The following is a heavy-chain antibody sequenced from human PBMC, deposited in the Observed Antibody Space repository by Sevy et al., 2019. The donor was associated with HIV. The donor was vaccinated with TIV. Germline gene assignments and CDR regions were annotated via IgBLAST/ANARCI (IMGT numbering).Heavy chain of an antibody. V-gene: IGHV3-23*01. Sequence: GGSLRLSCAASGCTFSKYSMSWVRQPPGKGLEWVSTLAFGCGEINYADSVKGRFTISRDNSKSSVYLQMNNLRPEDTAVYYCAREGCTKPHDYWCQGTLVTVS. J-gene: IGHJ4*02. CDR2: LAFGCGEI. CDR1: GCTFSKYS. CDR3: AREGCTKPHDY. D-gene: IGHD2-8*01.